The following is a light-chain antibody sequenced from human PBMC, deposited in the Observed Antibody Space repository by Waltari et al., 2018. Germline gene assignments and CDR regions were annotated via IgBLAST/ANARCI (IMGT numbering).Light chain of an antibody. V-gene: IGLV2-11*01. J-gene: IGLJ3*02. CDR1: INDVGVEDY. CDR3: CSYAGAYTFV. CDR2: DVV. Sequence: QSALTQPHSVSASPGQSVTIPCSGSINDVGVEDYVSWYQQLPGKAPKLILYDVVKRPSGVPSRFSGSKYGTTACLSISGLQTDDEATYYCCSYAGAYTFVFGGGTKLTVL.